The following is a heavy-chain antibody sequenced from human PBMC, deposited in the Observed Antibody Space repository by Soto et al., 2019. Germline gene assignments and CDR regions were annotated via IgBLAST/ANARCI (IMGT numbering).Heavy chain of an antibody. CDR2: INHSGST. D-gene: IGHD5-18*01. CDR3: ARFQQLWYRLNFDC. V-gene: IGHV4-34*01. Sequence: QVQLQQWGAGLLKPSETLSLTCAVYGGSFSGYYWSWIRQPPGKGLEWIGEINHSGSTNYNPSLKSRVTISADTSKNQFSLKLSSVTAADTAVYYCARFQQLWYRLNFDCWGQGTLVTVSS. CDR1: GGSFSGYY. J-gene: IGHJ4*02.